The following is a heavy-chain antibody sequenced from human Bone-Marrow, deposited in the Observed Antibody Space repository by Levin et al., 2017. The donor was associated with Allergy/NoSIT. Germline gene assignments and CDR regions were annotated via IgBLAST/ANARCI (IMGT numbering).Heavy chain of an antibody. D-gene: IGHD3-16*01. CDR3: TSPSSSGDDPTYGGN. Sequence: PGGSLRLSCLGSGFPFRDYSMSWVRQAPGKGLEWIAYISTSGSTTYYASSVTGRFTISRDNARNSLFLRMNSLGVDDTSTYYCTSPSSSGDDPTYGGNWGQGSLVTVSS. V-gene: IGHV3-11*01. J-gene: IGHJ4*02. CDR1: GFPFRDYS. CDR2: ISTSGSTT.